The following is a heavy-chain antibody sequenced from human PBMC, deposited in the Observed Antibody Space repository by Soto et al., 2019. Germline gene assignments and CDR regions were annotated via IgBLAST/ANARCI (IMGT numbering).Heavy chain of an antibody. J-gene: IGHJ2*01. D-gene: IGHD3-22*01. V-gene: IGHV4-39*07. CDR2: ISYSGNT. Sequence: PSETLSLTCTVSGGSIITRSCYWGWIRQPPGKGPEWIGTISYSGNTYYNPSLKSRVTISVHTSKTRFSLTLSSVTAADTAVYYCARASFDSSGYYSRYFDLWGRGTLVTVSS. CDR1: GGSIITRSCY. CDR3: ARASFDSSGYYSRYFDL.